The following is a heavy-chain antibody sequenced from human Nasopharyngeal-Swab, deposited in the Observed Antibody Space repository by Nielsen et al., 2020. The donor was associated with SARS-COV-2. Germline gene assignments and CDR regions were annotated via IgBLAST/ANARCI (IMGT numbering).Heavy chain of an antibody. CDR2: MNTNSGNT. V-gene: IGHV1-8*01. J-gene: IGHJ6*03. CDR1: GFTLTRDA. Sequence: VYCKAYGFTLTRDAINWVRQATGQGLEWMGWMNTNSGNTGYAQKFQCRVTMTRNTTIRTADRELSSLRSEDTAVYYCARGGYGDYLGYYYYMDVWGKGTTVTVSS. D-gene: IGHD4-17*01. CDR3: ARGGYGDYLGYYYYMDV.